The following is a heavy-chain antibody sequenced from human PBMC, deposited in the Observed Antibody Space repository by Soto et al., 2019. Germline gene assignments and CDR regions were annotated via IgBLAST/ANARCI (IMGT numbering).Heavy chain of an antibody. CDR3: ARLGYYDSSGYYVGY. V-gene: IGHV4-59*08. D-gene: IGHD3-22*01. Sequence: SETLSLTCTVSGGSISSYYWSWIRQPPGKGLEWIGYIYYSGSTNYNPSLKSRVTISVDTSKNQFSLKLSSVTAADTAVYYCARLGYYDSSGYYVGYWGHGTLFIVS. CDR2: IYYSGST. CDR1: GGSISSYY. J-gene: IGHJ4*01.